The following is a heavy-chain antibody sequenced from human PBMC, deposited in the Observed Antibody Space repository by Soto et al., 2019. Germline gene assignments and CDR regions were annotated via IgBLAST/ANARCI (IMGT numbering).Heavy chain of an antibody. J-gene: IGHJ4*02. Sequence: QVQLVQSGAEVKKPGSSVKFSCKASGGTFSSYTISWVRQAPGQGLEWMGRIIPILGIANYAQKLQGRVTITAETSTSTAYMELSSLRSEDTAVYYCASPSVHDYWGQGTLVTVSS. CDR2: IIPILGIA. CDR3: ASPSVHDY. V-gene: IGHV1-69*02. CDR1: GGTFSSYT.